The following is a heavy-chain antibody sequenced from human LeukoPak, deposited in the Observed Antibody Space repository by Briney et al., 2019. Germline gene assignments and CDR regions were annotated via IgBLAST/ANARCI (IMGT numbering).Heavy chain of an antibody. CDR3: ARGYQLLYYGMDV. Sequence: KPSETLSLTCAVYGGSFSGYYWSWIRQPPAKGLEWIGEINHSGSTNYNPSLKSRVTISVDTSKNQFSLKLSSVTAADTAVYYCARGYQLLYYGMDVWGQGTTVTVSS. V-gene: IGHV4-34*01. D-gene: IGHD2-2*01. J-gene: IGHJ6*02. CDR2: INHSGST. CDR1: GGSFSGYY.